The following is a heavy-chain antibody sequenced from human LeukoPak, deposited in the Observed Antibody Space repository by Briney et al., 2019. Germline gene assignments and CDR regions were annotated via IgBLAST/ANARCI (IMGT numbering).Heavy chain of an antibody. Sequence: PSQTLSLTCAVSGGSISSGGYSWSWIRQPPGKGLERIGYIYHSGSTYYNPSLKSRVTISVDRSKNQFSLKLSSVTAADTAVYYCARGIAAAGTRFGCFDLWGRGTLVTVSS. J-gene: IGHJ2*01. D-gene: IGHD6-13*01. CDR3: ARGIAAAGTRFGCFDL. CDR1: GGSISSGGYS. V-gene: IGHV4-30-2*01. CDR2: IYHSGST.